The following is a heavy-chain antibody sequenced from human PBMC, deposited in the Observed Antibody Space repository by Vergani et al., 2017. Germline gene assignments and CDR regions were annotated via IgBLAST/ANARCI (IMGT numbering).Heavy chain of an antibody. Sequence: QVQLVESGGGVVQRGGSLRLSRATSGFTLSNYDMQWICQGPCKGLEFVAFIQFDGSNQYYADSVKGRFTLSRDFSKNTLYLQMNSLRTDDTATYYCAKHFRGWGIDYWGQGTQVIVSS. CDR1: GFTLSNYD. J-gene: IGHJ4*02. CDR2: IQFDGSNQ. CDR3: AKHFRGWGIDY. V-gene: IGHV3-30*02. D-gene: IGHD3-16*01.